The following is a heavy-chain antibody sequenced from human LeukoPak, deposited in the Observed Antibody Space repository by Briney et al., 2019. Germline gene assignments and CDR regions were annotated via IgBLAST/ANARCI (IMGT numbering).Heavy chain of an antibody. CDR1: GFTFSSYW. J-gene: IGHJ4*02. V-gene: IGHV3-7*04. D-gene: IGHD1-1*01. CDR2: IKQDGSEK. CDR3: ARPTGGSTTFDY. Sequence: GGSLRLSCAASGFTFSSYWMSWVRQAPGKGLEWVANIKQDGSEKYYVDSVKGRFTISRDNAKNSLYLQMNSLRAEDTAVFYRARPTGGSTTFDYWGQGTLVTVSS.